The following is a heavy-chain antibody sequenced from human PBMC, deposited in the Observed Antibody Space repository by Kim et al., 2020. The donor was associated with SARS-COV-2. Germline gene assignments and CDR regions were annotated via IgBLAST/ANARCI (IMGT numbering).Heavy chain of an antibody. D-gene: IGHD3-22*01. CDR2: INPNNGDT. Sequence: ASVKVSCKASGYTFTGYYIHWVRQAPGQGLEWMGWINPNNGDTNYTRKFQGRVTMTRDTSISTAYMELSSLRSDDTALYYCARPYFDSTDYSGVDSWGQGTLVTVS. J-gene: IGHJ4*02. CDR3: ARPYFDSTDYSGVDS. V-gene: IGHV1-2*02. CDR1: GYTFTGYY.